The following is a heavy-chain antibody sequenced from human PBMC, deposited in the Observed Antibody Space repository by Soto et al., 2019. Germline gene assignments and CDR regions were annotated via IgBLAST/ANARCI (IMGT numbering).Heavy chain of an antibody. CDR3: AKGDNLGPKTGYAFDP. CDR2: TYFRSKWYN. D-gene: IGHD5-12*01. V-gene: IGHV6-1*01. J-gene: IGHJ5*02. Sequence: SQSLSLTCAIAGDSVSSNTASWNWIRQSPSRGLEWLGRTYFRSKWYNDYAVSVKSRIIINPDTSNNQFSLQLNSVTPEDTAVYFCAKGDNLGPKTGYAFDPWGQGIMVTVSS. CDR1: GDSVSSNTAS.